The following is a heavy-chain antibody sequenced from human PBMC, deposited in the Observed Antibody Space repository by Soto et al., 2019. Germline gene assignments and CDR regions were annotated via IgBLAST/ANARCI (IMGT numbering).Heavy chain of an antibody. V-gene: IGHV3-33*01. CDR1: GFTFSSYG. J-gene: IGHJ4*02. D-gene: IGHD6-19*01. Sequence: QVQLVESGGGVVQPGRSLRLSCAASGFTFSSYGMHWVRQAPGKGLEWVAVIWYDGSNKYYADSVKGRFTISRDNSKNTLYLQMNSLRAEDTAVYYCAREREQWHDTIFDYWGQGTLVTVSS. CDR2: IWYDGSNK. CDR3: AREREQWHDTIFDY.